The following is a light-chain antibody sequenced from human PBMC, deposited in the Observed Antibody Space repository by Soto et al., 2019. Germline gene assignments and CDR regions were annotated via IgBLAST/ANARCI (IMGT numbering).Light chain of an antibody. J-gene: IGKJ2*03. CDR1: QSVTSNY. Sequence: EIVLTQSPGTLSLSLGERATLSCRASQSVTSNYFAWYQQKPGQAPRLLIYATSNRATGIPDRFSGSGSGTDFTLTISRREREDFAVYYCQQYGNSPRYSFGQGTKVEIK. V-gene: IGKV3-20*01. CDR3: QQYGNSPRYS. CDR2: ATS.